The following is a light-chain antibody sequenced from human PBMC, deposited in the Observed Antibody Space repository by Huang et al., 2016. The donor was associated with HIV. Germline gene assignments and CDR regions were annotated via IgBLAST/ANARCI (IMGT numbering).Light chain of an antibody. CDR1: QSIRSY. CDR2: AAS. Sequence: DIQMTQSPSSLSASVGDRVTITCRASQSIRSYLNLYQQKPGKAPKLLIYAASSLQSGVTSRFSGSGSGTDFTLTISSLQPEDFATYFCQQSYSTPPTFGQGTKLEIK. V-gene: IGKV1-39*01. J-gene: IGKJ2*01. CDR3: QQSYSTPPT.